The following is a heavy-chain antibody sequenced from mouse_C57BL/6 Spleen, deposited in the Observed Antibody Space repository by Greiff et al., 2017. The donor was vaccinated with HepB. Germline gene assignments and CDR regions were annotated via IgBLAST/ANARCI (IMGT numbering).Heavy chain of an antibody. V-gene: IGHV1-64*01. CDR2: IHPNSGST. CDR3: ARTEDGYDWMDY. D-gene: IGHD2-2*01. Sequence: QVQLQQPGAELVKPGASVKLSCKASGYTFTSYWMHWVKQRPGQGLEWIGMIHPNSGSTNYNEKFKSKATLTVDKSSSTAYMQLSSLTSEDSAVYYCARTEDGYDWMDYWGQGTSVTVSS. J-gene: IGHJ4*01. CDR1: GYTFTSYW.